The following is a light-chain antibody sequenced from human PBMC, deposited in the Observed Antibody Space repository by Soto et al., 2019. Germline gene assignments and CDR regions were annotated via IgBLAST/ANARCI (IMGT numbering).Light chain of an antibody. J-gene: IGKJ5*01. V-gene: IGKV3-15*01. CDR1: QSVRNK. CDR3: QQYNIWRSIT. Sequence: EIVVTQSPATLSVSPGERVTLSCRASQSVRNKVAWYQQKPGQTPRVIIYDTSTRAADIPDRFSGSGYGKYFTLTISSLQSEDFAVYYCQQYNIWRSITFGPGTRLE. CDR2: DTS.